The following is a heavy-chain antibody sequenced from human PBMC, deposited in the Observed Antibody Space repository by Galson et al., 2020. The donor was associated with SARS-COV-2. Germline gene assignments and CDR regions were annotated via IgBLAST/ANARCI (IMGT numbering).Heavy chain of an antibody. CDR1: GSPFSDFF. J-gene: IGHJ4*02. Sequence: ASVQVSCKASGSPFSDFFIHWVRQAPGQGLAWMGWINPASGVAQFAERFEGRVTMTRDRSIDTTYIEVSGLTSDDMAVYYCARDRVSTMIRDEFDFWGQGTLVTVSS. D-gene: IGHD3-10*01. CDR2: INPASGVA. V-gene: IGHV1-2*02. CDR3: ARDRVSTMIRDEFDF.